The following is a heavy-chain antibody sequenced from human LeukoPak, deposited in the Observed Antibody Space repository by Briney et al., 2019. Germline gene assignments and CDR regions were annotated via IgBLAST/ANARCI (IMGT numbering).Heavy chain of an antibody. CDR1: GGSISSYF. CDR2: IYYSGST. J-gene: IGHJ3*02. D-gene: IGHD4-11*01. Sequence: SETLSLTCTVSGGSISSYFWSWIRQPPGKGLEWIGYIYYSGSTNYNPSLKSRVTISVDTSKKQFSLKLSSVTAADTAVYYCAREFYSYHAFDIWGQGTRVTVSS. V-gene: IGHV4-59*01. CDR3: AREFYSYHAFDI.